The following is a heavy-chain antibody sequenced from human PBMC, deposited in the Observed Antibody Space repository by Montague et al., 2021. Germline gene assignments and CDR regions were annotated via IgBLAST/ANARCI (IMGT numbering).Heavy chain of an antibody. J-gene: IGHJ5*02. Sequence: CAISGDSVTINEDTGNWSRHSPSNGLELLGTTYYRSKWYNEYAISVKSRITVNPDTSKNQFSLLLNSVTPEDTAVYYCARGWQKRFDPWGQGTLVTVSS. CDR1: GDSVTINEDT. CDR3: ARGWQKRFDP. D-gene: IGHD5-24*01. V-gene: IGHV6-1*01. CDR2: TYYRSKWYN.